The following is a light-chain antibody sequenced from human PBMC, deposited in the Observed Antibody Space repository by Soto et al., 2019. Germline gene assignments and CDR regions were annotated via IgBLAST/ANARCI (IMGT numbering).Light chain of an antibody. CDR2: KVS. Sequence: DVVMTQSPLSLPVTLGQPASISCRSSQSLAYSDGNTYLNWFQQRPGQSPRRLIYKVSNRESGXPXRXXGRGYVLDFNLKIRWVHAEYVGVYYCMQCLHGPPYSFGQGNKREIK. J-gene: IGKJ2*03. CDR3: MQCLHGPPYS. V-gene: IGKV2-30*01. CDR1: QSLAYSDGNTY.